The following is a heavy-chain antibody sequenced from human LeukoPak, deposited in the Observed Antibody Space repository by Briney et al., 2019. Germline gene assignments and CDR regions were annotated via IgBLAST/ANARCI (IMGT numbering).Heavy chain of an antibody. CDR1: GGSFSGYY. J-gene: IGHJ6*02. CDR2: INHSGST. Sequence: PSETLSLTCAVYGGSFSGYYWSWIRQPPGKGLEWIGEINHSGSTNYNPSLKSRVTISVDTSKNQFSLKLSSETAADTAVYYCARIPAVYSSSWYVFGRTNYYYGMDVWGQGTTVTVSS. CDR3: ARIPAVYSSSWYVFGRTNYYYGMDV. D-gene: IGHD6-13*01. V-gene: IGHV4-34*01.